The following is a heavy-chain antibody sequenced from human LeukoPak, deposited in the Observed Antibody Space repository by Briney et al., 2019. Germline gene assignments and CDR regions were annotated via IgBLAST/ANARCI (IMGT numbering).Heavy chain of an antibody. J-gene: IGHJ5*02. CDR1: GGSISSYY. CDR2: IYYSGST. Sequence: SETLSLTCTVSGGSISSYYWSWIRQPPGKGLEWIGYIYYSGSTNYNPSLKSRVTISVDTSKNQFSLKLSSVTAADTAVYYRARGGLSSRAPTYNWFDPWGQGTLVTVSS. D-gene: IGHD6-13*01. V-gene: IGHV4-59*01. CDR3: ARGGLSSRAPTYNWFDP.